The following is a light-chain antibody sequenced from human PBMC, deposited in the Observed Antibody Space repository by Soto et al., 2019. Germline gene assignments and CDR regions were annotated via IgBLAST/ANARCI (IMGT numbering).Light chain of an antibody. V-gene: IGLV2-14*01. CDR1: SSDVGGYNY. Sequence: QSVRTQPASESRSPGQSITISCTGTSSDVGGYNYVSWYQQHPGKAPKLMIYDVSNRPSGVSNRFSGSKSGNTASLTISGLQAEDEAYYYCSSYTTSSPHVVFGGGTKLTLL. CDR3: SSYTTSSPHVV. CDR2: DVS. J-gene: IGLJ2*01.